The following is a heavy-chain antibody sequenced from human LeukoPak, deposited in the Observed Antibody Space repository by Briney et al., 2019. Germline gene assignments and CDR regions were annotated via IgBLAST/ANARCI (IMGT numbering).Heavy chain of an antibody. V-gene: IGHV3-7*01. D-gene: IGHD3-22*01. Sequence: PGGSLRLSCAASGFTFRSYWMSWVRQAPGKGLEWVANIKQDGSEKYYADSVKGRFTISRDKAKNSLYLQMNSLRAEDTAVYYCARRYHYYDSSGRFDYWGQGTLVTVSS. CDR1: GFTFRSYW. CDR3: ARRYHYYDSSGRFDY. CDR2: IKQDGSEK. J-gene: IGHJ4*02.